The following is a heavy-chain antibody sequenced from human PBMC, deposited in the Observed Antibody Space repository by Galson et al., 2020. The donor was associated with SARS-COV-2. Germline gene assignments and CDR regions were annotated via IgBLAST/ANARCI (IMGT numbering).Heavy chain of an antibody. CDR3: TRLRGNDFDTAAGPFDF. V-gene: IGHV3-20*04. J-gene: IGHJ3*01. D-gene: IGHD3-22*01. Sequence: GGSLRLSCAASGFTFDDFGMSWVRQVPGKGLEWVCGLNWSGASTGYADSVKGRFSISRDNAGNSVYLQMNSLGAEDTALYYCTRLRGNDFDTAAGPFDFWGQGTMVTVSS. CDR2: LNWSGAST. CDR1: GFTFDDFG.